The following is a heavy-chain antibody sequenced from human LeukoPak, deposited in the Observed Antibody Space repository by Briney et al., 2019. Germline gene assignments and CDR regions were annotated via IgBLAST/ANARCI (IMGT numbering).Heavy chain of an antibody. D-gene: IGHD2-2*02. Sequence: RGSLRLSCAASGFTFSDSNMNWVRQAPGKGLEWVSSISSGSGYIYYADSVKGRFTISRDNAKNSLYLQMNSLTAEDTAVYYCARAPTPFYCNSTACYTPFFGYWGQGTLVTVSS. J-gene: IGHJ4*02. CDR3: ARAPTPFYCNSTACYTPFFGY. CDR2: ISSGSGYI. CDR1: GFTFSDSN. V-gene: IGHV3-21*01.